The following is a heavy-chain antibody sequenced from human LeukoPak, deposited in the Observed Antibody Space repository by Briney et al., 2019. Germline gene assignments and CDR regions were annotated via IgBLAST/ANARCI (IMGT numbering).Heavy chain of an antibody. CDR2: ISSSSSII. D-gene: IGHD6-19*01. CDR1: GLTFSSYS. J-gene: IGHJ5*02. CDR3: ARTDIAVAANWFDP. Sequence: PGGSLRLSCAASGLTFSSYSMNWVRQAPGKGLEWVSYISSSSSIISYADSVKGRFTISRDNAKNSLYLQMNSLRDEDTAVYYCARTDIAVAANWFDPWGQGTLVTVSS. V-gene: IGHV3-48*02.